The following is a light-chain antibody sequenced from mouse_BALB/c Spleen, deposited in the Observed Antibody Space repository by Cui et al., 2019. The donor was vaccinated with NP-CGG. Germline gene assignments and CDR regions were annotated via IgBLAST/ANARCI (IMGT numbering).Light chain of an antibody. V-gene: IGLV1*01. CDR3: ALWYSNHWV. J-gene: IGLJ1*01. Sequence: QAVVTQESALTTSPGETVTLTCRSSTGAVTTSNYANWVQEKPDHLFTGLIGGINNRAPGVPARFSGSLIGDKAALTITGAQTEDEAIYFCALWYSNHWVFDGGTKLTVL. CDR2: GIN. CDR1: TGAVTTSNY.